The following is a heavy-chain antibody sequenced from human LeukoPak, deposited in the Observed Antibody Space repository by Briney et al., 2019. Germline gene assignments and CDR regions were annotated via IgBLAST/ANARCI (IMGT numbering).Heavy chain of an antibody. J-gene: IGHJ4*02. V-gene: IGHV3-30*02. D-gene: IGHD3-10*01. CDR1: GFTFSNFG. CDR3: ARDVVRGVILGPFDY. CDR2: IRFDGTSK. Sequence: GGSLRLSCAASGFTFSNFGMHWVRQAPGKGLEWVAFIRFDGTSKFYADSVKARFTISRDNAKNSLYLQMNSLRAEDTAVYYCARDVVRGVILGPFDYWGQGTLVTVSS.